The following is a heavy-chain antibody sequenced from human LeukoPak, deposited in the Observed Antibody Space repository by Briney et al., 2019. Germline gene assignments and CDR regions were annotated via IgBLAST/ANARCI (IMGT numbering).Heavy chain of an antibody. CDR2: MSVGSGLI. J-gene: IGHJ4*02. Sequence: GGSLRLSCAASGFIFSRYSMNWVRQAPGKGLDWVASMSVGSGLIYYAESVRGRFTVSRDNAKNSLYLQMKSLRADDTAVYYCAREFEGTASGAGYWGQGTLVTVSS. V-gene: IGHV3-21*01. CDR3: AREFEGTASGAGY. D-gene: IGHD3-16*01. CDR1: GFIFSRYS.